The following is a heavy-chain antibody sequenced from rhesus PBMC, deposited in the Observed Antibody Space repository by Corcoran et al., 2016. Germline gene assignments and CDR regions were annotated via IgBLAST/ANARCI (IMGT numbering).Heavy chain of an antibody. CDR3: ARDRSTYWYFDL. V-gene: IGHV4-65*01. Sequence: QVQLQESGPGLVKPSETLSLTCAVSGGSISSNNWWSWIRQPPGKGLEWIGYISGSSGSTYYNPPLKSRVTISTDPSKNQFSLKLSSVTAADTAVYYCARDRSTYWYFDLWGPGTPITISS. CDR2: ISGSSGST. J-gene: IGHJ2*01. CDR1: GGSISSNNW. D-gene: IGHD2-15*01.